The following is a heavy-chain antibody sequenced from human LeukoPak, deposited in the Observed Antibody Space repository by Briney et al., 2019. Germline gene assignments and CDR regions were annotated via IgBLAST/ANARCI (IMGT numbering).Heavy chain of an antibody. Sequence: GGSLRLSCAASGFTFSSYGMHWVRQAPGKGLEWVAVISYDGSNKYYADSVKGRFTISRDNSKNTLYLQMNSLRAEDTAVYYCAKDRVFGGVIAPFGYWGQGTLVTVSS. CDR1: GFTFSSYG. CDR2: ISYDGSNK. V-gene: IGHV3-30*18. D-gene: IGHD3-16*02. J-gene: IGHJ4*02. CDR3: AKDRVFGGVIAPFGY.